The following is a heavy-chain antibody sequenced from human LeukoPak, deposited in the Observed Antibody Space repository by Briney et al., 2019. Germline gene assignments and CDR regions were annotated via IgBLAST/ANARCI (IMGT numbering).Heavy chain of an antibody. Sequence: SDTLSLTCAVSGGSILTTNWWSWVRQPPGKWLEWIGEVHLSGASNYNPSLKSRVRMPIDKSKNQLSLELTSVTAADTAIYYCARESGAFSPFGFWGQGYLVT. V-gene: IGHV4-4*02. J-gene: IGHJ4*02. CDR3: ARESGAFSPFGF. D-gene: IGHD1-26*01. CDR2: VHLSGAS. CDR1: GGSILTTNW.